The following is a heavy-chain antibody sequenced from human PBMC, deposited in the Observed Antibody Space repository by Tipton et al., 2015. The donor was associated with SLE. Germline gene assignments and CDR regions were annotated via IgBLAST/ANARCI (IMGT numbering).Heavy chain of an antibody. Sequence: TLSLTCTVSGGSISSYYWSWIRQPPGKGLEWIGYIYYSGSTNYNPSLKSRVTISVDTSKNQFSLKLSSVTAADTAVYYCARIVVVLKTGYFQHWGQGTLVTVSS. CDR1: GGSISSYY. J-gene: IGHJ1*01. V-gene: IGHV4-59*08. CDR3: ARIVVVLKTGYFQH. CDR2: IYYSGST. D-gene: IGHD3-22*01.